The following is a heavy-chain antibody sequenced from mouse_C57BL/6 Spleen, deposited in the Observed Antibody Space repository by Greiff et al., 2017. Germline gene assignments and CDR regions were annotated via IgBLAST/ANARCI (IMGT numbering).Heavy chain of an antibody. CDR3: ARPHYDVDLYAMDY. J-gene: IGHJ4*01. V-gene: IGHV14-3*01. CDR1: GFNIKNTY. CDR2: IDPANGNT. Sequence: VHVKQSVAELVRPGASVKLSCTASGFNIKNTYMHWVKQRPEQGLEWIGRIDPANGNTKYAPKFQGKATITADTSSNTAYLQLSSLTSEDTAIYYCARPHYDVDLYAMDYWGQGTSVTVSS. D-gene: IGHD2-4*01.